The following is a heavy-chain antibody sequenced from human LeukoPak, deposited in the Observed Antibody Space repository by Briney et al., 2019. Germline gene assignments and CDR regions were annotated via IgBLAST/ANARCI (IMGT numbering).Heavy chain of an antibody. CDR3: AGVGGTNYYYYGMDV. CDR1: GGSISSYY. V-gene: IGHV4-59*01. CDR2: IYYSGST. Sequence: SETLSLTCTVSGGSISSYYWSWIRQPPGKGLEWIGYIYYSGSTNYNPSLKSRVTISVDTSKNQFSLKLSSVTAADTAVYYCAGVGGTNYYYYGMDVWGQGTTVTVSS. J-gene: IGHJ6*02. D-gene: IGHD2-2*01.